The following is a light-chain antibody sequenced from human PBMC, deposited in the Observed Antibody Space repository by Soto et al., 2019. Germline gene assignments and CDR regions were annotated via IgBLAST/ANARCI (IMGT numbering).Light chain of an antibody. J-gene: IGKJ1*01. CDR3: QKYSSAPWT. CDR1: QDISNY. CDR2: TAY. Sequence: DIQMTQSPSSLSASVGDRVTITCWASQDISNYLAWYQQKPGKVPKLLIYTAYTLQSGVPSRFSGSRSGTDFTLTISGLQPEDVATYYCQKYSSAPWTFGQGTKVEIK. V-gene: IGKV1-27*01.